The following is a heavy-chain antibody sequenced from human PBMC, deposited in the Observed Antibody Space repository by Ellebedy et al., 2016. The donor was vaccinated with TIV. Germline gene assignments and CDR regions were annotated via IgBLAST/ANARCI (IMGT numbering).Heavy chain of an antibody. CDR1: GFIFSDYY. D-gene: IGHD2-2*01. Sequence: GGSLRLSCAASGFIFSDYYMRWIRQAPGRGLEWVSYITSGGTAIYYADSVKGRFTISRDNAKHSLYLQMNNLRAEDTAVYYCARDTRFIDHQHNWFDPWGQGTLGIVSS. CDR2: ITSGGTAI. CDR3: ARDTRFIDHQHNWFDP. J-gene: IGHJ5*02. V-gene: IGHV3-11*01.